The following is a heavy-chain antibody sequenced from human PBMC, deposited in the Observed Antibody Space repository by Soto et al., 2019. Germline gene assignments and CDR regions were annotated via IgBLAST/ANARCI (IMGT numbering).Heavy chain of an antibody. CDR1: GGSISSSNW. CDR3: ARDRGAVTATPGGRGFDP. Sequence: QVQLQESGPGLVKPSGTLSLTCAVSGGSISSSNWWSWVRQPPGKGLEWIGEIYHSGSTNYNPSPKSRVTISVDKAKNQFSLKVSSVTAADTAVYYCARDRGAVTATPGGRGFDPWGQGTLVTVSS. J-gene: IGHJ5*02. V-gene: IGHV4-4*02. D-gene: IGHD2-21*02. CDR2: IYHSGST.